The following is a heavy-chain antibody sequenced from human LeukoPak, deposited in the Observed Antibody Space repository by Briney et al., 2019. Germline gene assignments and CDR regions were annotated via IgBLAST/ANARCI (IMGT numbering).Heavy chain of an antibody. CDR3: AKELSIAAASGALDV. V-gene: IGHV3-23*01. J-gene: IGHJ3*01. CDR2: ISGSGGGT. D-gene: IGHD6-13*01. CDR1: GFTFSTYA. Sequence: GESLRLSCAASGFTFSTYAMSWVRQAPGKGLEWVSSISGSGGGTYDADSVKGRFTISRDNSKNTLYLQMNSLRADDTAVYYCAKELSIAAASGALDVWGQGTMVTVSS.